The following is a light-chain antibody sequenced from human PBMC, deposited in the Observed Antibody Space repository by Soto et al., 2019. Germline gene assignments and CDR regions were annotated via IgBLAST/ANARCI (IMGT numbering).Light chain of an antibody. J-gene: IGKJ4*01. CDR3: LQYGGSPIT. CDR2: AAF. V-gene: IGKV3-20*01. CDR1: QSVASNS. Sequence: ENVLTQSPGTLSLSAGERVTLSCRASQSVASNSIAWYLQKPGQAPRLLIYAAFRRAIGIPDMFSGSGSGTDFIFTIRNLQSEDFAVDYCLQYGGSPITSGGGTRVEVK.